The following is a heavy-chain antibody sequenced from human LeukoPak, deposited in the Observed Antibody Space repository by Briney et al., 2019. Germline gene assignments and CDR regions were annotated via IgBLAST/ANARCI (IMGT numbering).Heavy chain of an antibody. CDR2: IFYSGST. Sequence: SETLSLTCAVYGGSFSGYYWSWIRQPPGKGLEWIGSIFYSGSTFYNPSLKSRVTMSVDTSKNQFSLRLSSVTAADTAVYYCARRGIAAAGYDYWGQGTLVTVSS. J-gene: IGHJ4*02. V-gene: IGHV4-34*12. CDR3: ARRGIAAAGYDY. D-gene: IGHD6-13*01. CDR1: GGSFSGYY.